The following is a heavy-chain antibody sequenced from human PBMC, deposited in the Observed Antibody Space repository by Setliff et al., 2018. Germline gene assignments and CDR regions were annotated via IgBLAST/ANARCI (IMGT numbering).Heavy chain of an antibody. J-gene: IGHJ4*02. CDR1: GFTFSSYW. CDR3: ARDDGYNNRWYYY. Sequence: GGSLRLSCAASGFTFSSYWMSWVRQAPGKGLEWVANIKQDGSEKYYVDSVKGRFTISRDNAKNSLYVQMNSLRAGDTAVYYCARDDGYNNRWYYYWGQGTLVTVSS. V-gene: IGHV3-7*01. D-gene: IGHD6-13*01. CDR2: IKQDGSEK.